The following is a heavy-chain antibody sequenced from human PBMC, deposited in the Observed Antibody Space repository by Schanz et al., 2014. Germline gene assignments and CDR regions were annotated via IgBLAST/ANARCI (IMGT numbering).Heavy chain of an antibody. V-gene: IGHV3-30*03. J-gene: IGHJ2*01. D-gene: IGHD1-26*01. CDR2: VGDTGTTK. CDR1: GFPFSSHG. Sequence: VQLVESGGGLVQSGGSLRLSCAASGFPFSSHGMHWVRQAPAKGLEWVAVVGDTGTTKFYADSVKGRLTVSRDNSENTVYLEFHSLRSEDTALYYCAREAKWGQWYFDLWGRGSLVTVSS. CDR3: AREAKWGQWYFDL.